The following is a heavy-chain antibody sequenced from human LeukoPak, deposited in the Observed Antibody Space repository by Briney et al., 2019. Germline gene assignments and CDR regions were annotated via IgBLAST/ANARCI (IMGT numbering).Heavy chain of an antibody. J-gene: IGHJ4*02. CDR2: IYTSGST. Sequence: SETLSLTCTVSGGSISSGTYYWSWIRQPAGKGLEWIGHIYTSGSTKYNPSLKSRVTISVDKSKNQSSLKLSSVTAADTAVYYCARAGGRDSSGWNDFDYWGQGTLVTVSS. CDR1: GGSISSGTYY. V-gene: IGHV4-61*09. D-gene: IGHD6-19*01. CDR3: ARAGGRDSSGWNDFDY.